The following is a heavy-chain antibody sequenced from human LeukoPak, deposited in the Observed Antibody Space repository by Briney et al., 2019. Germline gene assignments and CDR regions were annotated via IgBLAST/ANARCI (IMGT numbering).Heavy chain of an antibody. J-gene: IGHJ3*02. CDR1: GYTFTGYY. Sequence: GESLNISCKGSGYTFTGYYIHWVRQAPGQGLEWMGWIYPYSGDTNYAQNFQGRVTMTRDTSISTAYMELSSLKSDDTAVYYCARDRNSGSSLDIWGQGTMLTVSS. V-gene: IGHV1-2*02. D-gene: IGHD6-6*01. CDR2: IYPYSGDT. CDR3: ARDRNSGSSLDI.